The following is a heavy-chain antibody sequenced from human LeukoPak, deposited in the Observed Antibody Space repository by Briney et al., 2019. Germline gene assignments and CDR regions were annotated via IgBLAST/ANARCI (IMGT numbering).Heavy chain of an antibody. CDR3: SRENGAFSPFGY. D-gene: IGHD2-8*01. CDR1: GGSFSGYY. J-gene: IGHJ4*02. V-gene: IGHV4-34*01. Sequence: SETLSLTCAVYGGSFSGYYWSWIRQPPGKGLEWIGEINHGGSTNYNPSLKSRVTISVDTSKNQFSLKLSSVTAADTAVYYCSRENGAFSPFGYWGQGILVTVLS. CDR2: INHGGST.